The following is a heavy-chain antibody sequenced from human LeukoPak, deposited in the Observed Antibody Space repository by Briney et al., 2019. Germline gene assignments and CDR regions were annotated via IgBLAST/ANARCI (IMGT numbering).Heavy chain of an antibody. CDR3: ARGSESYSMGDY. D-gene: IGHD2-15*01. Sequence: ASMKVSCKASGYTFRNYYMHWVRQAPGQGLEWMGIINPNGGSTTYAQKLRGGVTMTRDMSTTTFYMELSSLRSEDTAVYYCARGSESYSMGDYWGQGTLVTVST. V-gene: IGHV1-46*04. CDR1: GYTFRNYY. J-gene: IGHJ4*02. CDR2: INPNGGST.